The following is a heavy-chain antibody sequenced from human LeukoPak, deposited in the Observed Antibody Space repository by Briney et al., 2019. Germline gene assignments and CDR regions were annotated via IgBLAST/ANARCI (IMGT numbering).Heavy chain of an antibody. Sequence: TGGSLRLSCAASGFTFSSYWMSWVRQAPGKGLEWVANIKQDGSEKYYVDSVKGRFTISRGNAKNSLDLQMNGLRAEDTAVYYCARTTPYYYGMDVWGQGTTVTVSS. V-gene: IGHV3-7*01. J-gene: IGHJ6*02. CDR2: IKQDGSEK. D-gene: IGHD1-7*01. CDR3: ARTTPYYYGMDV. CDR1: GFTFSSYW.